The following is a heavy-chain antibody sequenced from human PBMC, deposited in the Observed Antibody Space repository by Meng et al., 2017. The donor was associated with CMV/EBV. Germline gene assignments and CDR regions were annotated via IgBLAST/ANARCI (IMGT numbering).Heavy chain of an antibody. CDR1: GFTSISYR. J-gene: IGHJ3*01. V-gene: IGHV5-51*01. CDR3: ARLGIVSSAVGLAFDA. D-gene: IGHD5/OR15-5a*01. Sequence: GESLKISCKASGFTSISYRIGWVRQMPGKGLEWMGIIYAGDADFGYNPSFQGQVTISADRSTNTAYLQWRSLKNSDTAIYYCARLGIVSSAVGLAFDAWGQGTMVTVSS. CDR2: IYAGDADF.